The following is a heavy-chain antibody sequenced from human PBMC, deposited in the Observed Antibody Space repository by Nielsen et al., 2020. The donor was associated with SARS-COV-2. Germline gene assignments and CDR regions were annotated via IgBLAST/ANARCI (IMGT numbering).Heavy chain of an antibody. CDR2: ISWDGGST. D-gene: IGHD4-17*01. J-gene: IGHJ4*02. Sequence: GESLKISCAASGFTFDDYTMHWVRQAPGKGLEWVSLISWDGGSTYYADSVKGRFTISRDNSKNSLYLQMNSLRAEDTAVYYCAKDRHDYGDYYFDYWGQGTLVTVSS. CDR3: AKDRHDYGDYYFDY. V-gene: IGHV3-43*01. CDR1: GFTFDDYT.